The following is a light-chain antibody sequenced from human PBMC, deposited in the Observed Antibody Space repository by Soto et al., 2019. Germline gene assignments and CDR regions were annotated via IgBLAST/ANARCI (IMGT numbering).Light chain of an antibody. V-gene: IGKV3-11*01. Sequence: EIVLTQSPATLSGSPGERVTLSCRASQNLHSFLNWYQQRPGQAPRPLIYDGSKRAAGVPDRISGDGSGTDYTLTISSLEPEDFAVYYCQQRTRWPMTFGQGTRLEIK. CDR1: QNLHSF. CDR2: DGS. CDR3: QQRTRWPMT. J-gene: IGKJ5*01.